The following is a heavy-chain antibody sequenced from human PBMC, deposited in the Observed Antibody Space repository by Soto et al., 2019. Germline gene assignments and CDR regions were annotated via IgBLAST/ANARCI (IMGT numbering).Heavy chain of an antibody. V-gene: IGHV3-21*01. Sequence: GGSLRLSCAASGFTFSSYSMNWVRQAPGKGLEWVSSISSSSSYIYYADSVKGRFTISRDNAKNSLYLQMNSLRAEDTAVYYCARDSRYGDYVFDYWGQGTLVTVSS. CDR1: GFTFSSYS. CDR2: ISSSSSYI. J-gene: IGHJ4*02. D-gene: IGHD4-17*01. CDR3: ARDSRYGDYVFDY.